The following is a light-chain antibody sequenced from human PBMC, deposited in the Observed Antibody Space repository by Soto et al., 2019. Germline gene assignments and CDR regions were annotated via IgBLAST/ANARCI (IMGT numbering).Light chain of an antibody. CDR3: SSYTSSSTPLYV. CDR2: EVS. Sequence: QSVLTQPASVSGSPGQSITISCTGTNSDVGVYNYVSWYQQHPGKAPKLVIYEVSNRPSGVSNRFSGSKSGNTASLTISGIQAEDEADYYCSSYTSSSTPLYVFGNGTKVTVL. CDR1: NSDVGVYNY. V-gene: IGLV2-14*01. J-gene: IGLJ1*01.